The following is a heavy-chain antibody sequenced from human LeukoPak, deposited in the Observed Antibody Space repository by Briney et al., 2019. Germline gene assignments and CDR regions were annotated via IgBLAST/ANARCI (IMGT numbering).Heavy chain of an antibody. V-gene: IGHV3-48*03. J-gene: IGHJ6*04. CDR3: ARDPMGSYYYYYGMDV. D-gene: IGHD5-24*01. CDR2: ISSSGSTI. Sequence: GGSLGLSCAASGFTFSSYEMNWVRQAPGKGLEWVSYISSSGSTIYYADSVKGRFTISRDNAKNSLYLQMNSLRAEDTAVYYCARDPMGSYYYYYGMDVWGKGTTVTVSS. CDR1: GFTFSSYE.